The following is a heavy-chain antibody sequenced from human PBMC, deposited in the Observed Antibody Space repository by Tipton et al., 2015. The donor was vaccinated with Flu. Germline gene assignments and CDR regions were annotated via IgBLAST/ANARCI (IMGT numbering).Heavy chain of an antibody. D-gene: IGHD6-13*01. CDR2: IKSKANGGTT. J-gene: IGHJ4*02. CDR3: ATTRSIAAGGD. Sequence: WIRQPPGKGLEWVGRIKSKANGGTTDYAAPVKGRFTISRDDSKNTVYLEMNSLKTEDTAVYYCATTRSIAAGGDWGQGTLVTVSS. V-gene: IGHV3-15*01.